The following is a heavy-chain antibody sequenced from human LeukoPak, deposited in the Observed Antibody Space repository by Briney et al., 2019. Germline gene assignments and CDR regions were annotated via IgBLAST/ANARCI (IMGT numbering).Heavy chain of an antibody. V-gene: IGHV4-59*01. CDR3: ARGGYFDWLSYGAFDY. CDR1: GGSISSYY. CDR2: IYYSGST. J-gene: IGHJ4*02. D-gene: IGHD3-9*01. Sequence: PSGTLSLTCTVSGGSISSYYWSWIRQPPGKGLEWIGYIYYSGSTNYNPSLKSRVTISVDTSKNQFSLKLSSVTAADTAVYYCARGGYFDWLSYGAFDYWGQGTLVTVSS.